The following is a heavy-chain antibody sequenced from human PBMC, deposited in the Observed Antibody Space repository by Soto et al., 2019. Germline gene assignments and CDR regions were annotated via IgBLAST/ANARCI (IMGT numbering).Heavy chain of an antibody. CDR2: IKSKTDGGTA. CDR3: TTAYGWAFDI. CDR1: GITFSNVR. V-gene: IGHV3-15*01. D-gene: IGHD4-17*01. Sequence: EVQLVASGGGLVKPGESLRLSCAGSGITFSNVRMTWVRQAPGTGLEWLGRIKSKTDGGTADYPAAVKGRFTISRDDSKNMMYLQLNSLKTEDTDVYYCTTAYGWAFDIWGQGTMVTVSS. J-gene: IGHJ3*02.